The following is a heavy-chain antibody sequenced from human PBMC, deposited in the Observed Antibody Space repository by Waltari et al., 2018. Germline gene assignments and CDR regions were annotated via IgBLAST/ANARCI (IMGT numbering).Heavy chain of an antibody. CDR1: GGSFSGYY. Sequence: QVQLQQWGAGLLKPSETLSLTCAVYGGSFSGYYWGWIRQPPGKGLELMGEINHSGSPNSNLPLKSRVTIAVDTCKNHVVRKLSSVTAADTAVYYCARGDGDGSSTVYYYYGMDVWGQGTTVTVSS. J-gene: IGHJ6*02. D-gene: IGHD6-6*01. CDR3: ARGDGDGSSTVYYYYGMDV. V-gene: IGHV4-34*01. CDR2: INHSGSP.